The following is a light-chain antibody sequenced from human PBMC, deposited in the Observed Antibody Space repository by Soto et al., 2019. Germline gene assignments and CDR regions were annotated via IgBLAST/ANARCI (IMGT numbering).Light chain of an antibody. J-gene: IGKJ5*01. V-gene: IGKV1-17*01. CDR1: QGIRSD. CDR3: LQHNNYPPLT. Sequence: DIQMTQSPSSLSASVGDRVTITCRAIQGIRSDLAWYQQTPGKAPKRLIYGASSLQSGVPSRFSGSGSGTEFTLTISSLQPEDFATYYCLQHNNYPPLTFGQGTRLEIK. CDR2: GAS.